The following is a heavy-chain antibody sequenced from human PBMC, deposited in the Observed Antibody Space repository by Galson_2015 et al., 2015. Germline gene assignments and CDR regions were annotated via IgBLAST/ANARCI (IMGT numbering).Heavy chain of an antibody. Sequence: SLRLSCAASGFTFSSYSMNWVRQAPGKGLEWVSYISSSSSTIYYADSVKGRFTISRDNAKNSLYLQMNSLRDEDTAVYYCARGGRKQWLDGRTKYYFDYWGQGTLVTVSS. CDR2: ISSSSSTI. CDR1: GFTFSSYS. D-gene: IGHD6-19*01. CDR3: ARGGRKQWLDGRTKYYFDY. V-gene: IGHV3-48*02. J-gene: IGHJ4*02.